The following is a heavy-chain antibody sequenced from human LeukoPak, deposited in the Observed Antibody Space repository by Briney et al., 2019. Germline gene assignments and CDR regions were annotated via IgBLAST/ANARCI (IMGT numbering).Heavy chain of an antibody. V-gene: IGHV3-23*01. CDR1: GFTFNSYA. Sequence: GGSLRLSRAASGFTFNSYAMSWVRQAPGKGLECFSTISGSGSNTEYAHSVKGRLTISRDNSKNTLYLQMNNLRAEDTAVYYCAKDLAVAARPLNDYWGQGTLVTVSS. J-gene: IGHJ4*02. D-gene: IGHD6-19*01. CDR2: ISGSGSNT. CDR3: AKDLAVAARPLNDY.